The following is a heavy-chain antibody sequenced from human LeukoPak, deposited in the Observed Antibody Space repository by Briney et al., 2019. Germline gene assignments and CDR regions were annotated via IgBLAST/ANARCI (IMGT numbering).Heavy chain of an antibody. J-gene: IGHJ4*02. Sequence: PGGSLRLSCAASGFTFDDYGMHWVRQAPGKGLEWVSGISWNGGSIGYADSVKGRFTISRDNAKSTLYLQMNSLRADDMALYYCTKASGYSSGAVDYWGQGTLVTVSS. CDR1: GFTFDDYG. V-gene: IGHV3-9*03. D-gene: IGHD5-18*01. CDR2: ISWNGGSI. CDR3: TKASGYSSGAVDY.